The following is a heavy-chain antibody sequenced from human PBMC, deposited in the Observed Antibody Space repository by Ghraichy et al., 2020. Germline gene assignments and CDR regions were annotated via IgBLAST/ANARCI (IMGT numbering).Heavy chain of an antibody. Sequence: SCAVSGVAVRSNYTSWVREAPGKGLEWVSVIYTGGNTYYADSVKGRFTFSRDNSKNRLFLQMNSLRVEDTAVYYCARDLPNPGGPSPYGIDVWGQGTTVTVSS. V-gene: IGHV3-53*01. J-gene: IGHJ6*02. CDR1: GVAVRSNY. CDR2: IYTGGNT. CDR3: ARDLPNPGGPSPYGIDV. D-gene: IGHD2-15*01.